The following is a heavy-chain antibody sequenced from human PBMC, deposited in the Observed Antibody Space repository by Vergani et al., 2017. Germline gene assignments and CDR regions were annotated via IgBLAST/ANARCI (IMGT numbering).Heavy chain of an antibody. J-gene: IGHJ6*02. CDR1: GFTFGDYA. Sequence: EVQLVESGGGLVQPGRSLRLSCTASGFTFGDYAMSWFRQAPGKGLEWVGFIRSKAYGGTTEYAASVKGRFTISRDDSKSIAYLQMNSLKTEDTAVYYCTRDQLAEYNYYYGMDVWGQGTTVTVSS. V-gene: IGHV3-49*03. CDR2: IRSKAYGGTT. CDR3: TRDQLAEYNYYYGMDV. D-gene: IGHD5-18*01.